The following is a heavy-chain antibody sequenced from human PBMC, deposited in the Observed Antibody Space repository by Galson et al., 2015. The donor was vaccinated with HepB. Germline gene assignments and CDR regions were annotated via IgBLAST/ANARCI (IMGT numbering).Heavy chain of an antibody. Sequence: SVKVSCKASGSTFTSYDINWVRQATGQGLEWMGWMNPNSGNTGYAQKFQGRVTMTRNTSISAAYMELSSLRSEDTAVYYCARIAVAGTPFPFDYWGQGTLVTVSS. D-gene: IGHD6-19*01. CDR2: MNPNSGNT. J-gene: IGHJ4*02. CDR1: GSTFTSYD. CDR3: ARIAVAGTPFPFDY. V-gene: IGHV1-8*01.